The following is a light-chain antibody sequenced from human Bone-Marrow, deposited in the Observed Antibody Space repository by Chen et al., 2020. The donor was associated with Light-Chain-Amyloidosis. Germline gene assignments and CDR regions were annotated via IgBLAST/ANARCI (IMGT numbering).Light chain of an antibody. CDR2: DES. CDR3: QQYDNLPYT. CDR1: HDISNS. Sequence: IQMTQSPSSLSASIGDRVTITCQASHDISNSLNWYQQRPGKAPRLLIYDESNLETGVPSRFSGSGSGTDFTFTISSLQPEDIAIYYCQQYDNLPYTFGQGTKLEIK. V-gene: IGKV1-33*01. J-gene: IGKJ2*01.